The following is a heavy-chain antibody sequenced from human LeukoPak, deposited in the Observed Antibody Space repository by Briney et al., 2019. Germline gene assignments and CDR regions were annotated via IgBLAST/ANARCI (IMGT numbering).Heavy chain of an antibody. D-gene: IGHD5-12*01. Sequence: SETLSLTCTVSGGSISSSYYYWGWIRQPPGKGLEWIGYISYSGSTNYNPSLKSRVTISVDKSKNQFSLKLSSVTAADTAVYYCARGGSGYDWFDPWGQGTLVTVSS. V-gene: IGHV4-61*05. CDR3: ARGGSGYDWFDP. CDR2: ISYSGST. J-gene: IGHJ5*02. CDR1: GGSISSSYYY.